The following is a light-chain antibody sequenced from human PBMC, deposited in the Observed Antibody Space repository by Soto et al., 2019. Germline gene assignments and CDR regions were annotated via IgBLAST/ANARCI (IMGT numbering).Light chain of an antibody. Sequence: QSALTQPPSASGSPGQSVTISCTGTSSDLGGYNFVSWYQQHPGKAPKLMIYEVNKRPSGVPDRFSGSKSGNTASLTVSGLQAEDEADYYCSSYAASNNVVFGGGTKVTVL. J-gene: IGLJ2*01. CDR2: EVN. CDR3: SSYAASNNVV. CDR1: SSDLGGYNF. V-gene: IGLV2-8*01.